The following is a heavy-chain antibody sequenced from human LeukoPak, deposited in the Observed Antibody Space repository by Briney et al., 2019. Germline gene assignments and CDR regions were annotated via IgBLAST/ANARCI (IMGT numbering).Heavy chain of an antibody. CDR3: ARGRPVGISTVEDY. CDR1: RLNVSNNY. J-gene: IGHJ4*02. Sequence: GGSLRLSCAATRLNVSNNYMSWVRQAPGRGLEWVSVIYSGGRTYYADSVKGRFTMSRDNSKNTLSLQMNDLKPEDTAVYYCARGRPVGISTVEDYWGQGTLVTVSS. V-gene: IGHV3-66*01. D-gene: IGHD4-23*01. CDR2: IYSGGRT.